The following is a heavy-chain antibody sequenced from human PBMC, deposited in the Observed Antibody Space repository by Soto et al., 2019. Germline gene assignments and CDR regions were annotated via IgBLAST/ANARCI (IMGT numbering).Heavy chain of an antibody. CDR1: GDSVSSNIAS. Sequence: SQTLSLTCAISGDSVSSNIASWNWIRQSPSRGLEWLGRTYYRSKWYNEYVVSVKSRMTINPDTSKNQFSLQLNSVTPEDTAVYYCARGAHYYSGMDVWGQGTTVTVSS. J-gene: IGHJ6*02. D-gene: IGHD3-10*01. CDR2: TYYRSKWYN. V-gene: IGHV6-1*01. CDR3: ARGAHYYSGMDV.